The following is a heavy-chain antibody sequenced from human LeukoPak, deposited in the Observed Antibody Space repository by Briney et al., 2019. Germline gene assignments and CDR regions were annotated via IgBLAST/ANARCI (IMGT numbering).Heavy chain of an antibody. CDR3: AKNSVGATDY. Sequence: GGSLRLSCTGSGFIFSNFWMGWARQGPGKGLQWVASINRDGSEKHPVDSVKGRFTISRDNAKNSVYLQMNGLTVEDTAMYYCAKNSVGATDYWGQGTLVTVSS. CDR2: INRDGSEK. D-gene: IGHD1-26*01. CDR1: GFIFSNFW. V-gene: IGHV3-7*01. J-gene: IGHJ4*02.